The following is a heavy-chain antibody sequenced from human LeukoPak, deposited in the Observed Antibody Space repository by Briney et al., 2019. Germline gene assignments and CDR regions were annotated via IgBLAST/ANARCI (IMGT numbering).Heavy chain of an antibody. CDR1: GGTFSSYA. D-gene: IGHD2-2*01. CDR3: ASRYCSSTSCDAGYYYMDV. Sequence: ASVKVSCKASGGTFSSYAISWVRQAPGQGLEWMGGTIPIFGTANYAQKFQGRVTITTDESTSTAYMELSSLRSEDTAVYYCASRYCSSTSCDAGYYYMDVWGKGTTVTVSS. CDR2: TIPIFGTA. J-gene: IGHJ6*03. V-gene: IGHV1-69*05.